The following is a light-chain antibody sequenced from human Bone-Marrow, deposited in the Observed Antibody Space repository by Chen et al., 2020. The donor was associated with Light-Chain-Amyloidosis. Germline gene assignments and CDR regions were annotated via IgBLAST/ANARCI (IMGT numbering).Light chain of an antibody. V-gene: IGKV1-9*01. CDR2: AAS. J-gene: IGKJ5*01. CDR1: QDISNY. CDR3: EQLKSYPIT. Sequence: DIQLTQPPSFLSASVGDRVSITCRASQDISNYLGWYQQRPGKAPKLLIRAASTLQSGVPSRFSGSGSGTEFTLTISSLQPDDFATYYCEQLKSYPITFGQGTRLEIK.